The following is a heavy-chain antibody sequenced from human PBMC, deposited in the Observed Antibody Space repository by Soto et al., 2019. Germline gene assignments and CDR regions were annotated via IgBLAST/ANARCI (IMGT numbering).Heavy chain of an antibody. D-gene: IGHD2-15*01. V-gene: IGHV5-51*01. Sequence: GESLKISCKASGYIFIDYWIGWVRQMPGKGLEWMGIVYPRDSDTRYSPSFQGQVTISADRSTGTAFLQWRSLKASDTALYYCARPPLPGYSIHFNSWGQGALVTVSS. CDR3: ARPPLPGYSIHFNS. J-gene: IGHJ4*02. CDR1: GYIFIDYW. CDR2: VYPRDSDT.